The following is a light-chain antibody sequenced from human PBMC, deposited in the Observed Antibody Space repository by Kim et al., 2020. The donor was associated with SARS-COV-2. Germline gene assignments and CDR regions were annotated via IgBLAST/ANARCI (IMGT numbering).Light chain of an antibody. CDR3: QQRSNWSYT. Sequence: EIVLTKSPATLSLSPGERATLSCRASQSVSSYLAWYQQKPGQAPRLLIYDASNRATGIPARFSGSGSGTDFTLTISSLEPEDFAVYYCQQRSNWSYTFGQGTKLEI. CDR2: DAS. J-gene: IGKJ2*01. V-gene: IGKV3-11*01. CDR1: QSVSSY.